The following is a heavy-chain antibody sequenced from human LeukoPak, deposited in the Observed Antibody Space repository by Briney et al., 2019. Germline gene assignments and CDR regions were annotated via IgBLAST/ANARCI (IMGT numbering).Heavy chain of an antibody. CDR1: SGSLSVHY. D-gene: IGHD2-15*01. V-gene: IGHV4-34*01. CDR2: INHSGST. J-gene: IGHJ4*02. Sequence: SETLSLTCEVYSGSLSVHYWSWFRQPPGKGLEWIGEINHSGSTNYNPSLKSRVTISTDTSMNYFFLRLNSVTAADTAIYYCASGRVPATSVTSYWGQGTLVTVSS. CDR3: ASGRVPATSVTSY.